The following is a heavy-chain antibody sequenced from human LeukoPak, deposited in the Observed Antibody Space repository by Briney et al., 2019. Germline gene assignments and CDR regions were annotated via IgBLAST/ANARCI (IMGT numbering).Heavy chain of an antibody. CDR3: ARERSSGWSPFDY. CDR1: GGTFSSYA. D-gene: IGHD6-19*01. V-gene: IGHV1-69*13. J-gene: IGHJ4*02. Sequence: SVKVSCKASGGTFSSYAISWVRQAPGQGLEWMGGIIPIFGTANYAQKCQGRVTITADESTSTAYMELSSLRSEDTAVYYCARERSSGWSPFDYWGQGTLVTVSS. CDR2: IIPIFGTA.